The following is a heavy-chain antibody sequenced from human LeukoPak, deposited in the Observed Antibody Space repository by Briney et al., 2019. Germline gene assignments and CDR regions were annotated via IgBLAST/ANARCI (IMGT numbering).Heavy chain of an antibody. CDR1: GFTFSNYW. CDR2: MRDDGSGA. CDR3: ARFAVTTAGDY. Sequence: GGSLRLSWSASGFTFSNYWMHWVRQAPGQGLGWVSRMRDDGSGANYAASVKGRFTISRDNAKSTLYLQMNSLRAEDTGVYYCARFAVTTAGDYWGQGTLVTVSS. D-gene: IGHD4-17*01. J-gene: IGHJ4*02. V-gene: IGHV3-74*01.